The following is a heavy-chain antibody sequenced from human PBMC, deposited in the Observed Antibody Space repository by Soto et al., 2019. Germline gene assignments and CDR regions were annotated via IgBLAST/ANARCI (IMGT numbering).Heavy chain of an antibody. J-gene: IGHJ5*02. V-gene: IGHV1-18*04. CDR3: ARGDSTGSPTGWFDP. CDR2: ISNYNGDT. Sequence: QVQLVQSGAEVKKPGASVQVSCKASGYTFTRYSINWVRQAPGQGLEWVGWISNYNGDTKYAQKFQGRVTLTTDISTTTTYMDLRSLTSGDTAVYFCARGDSTGSPTGWFDPWGQGTLVTVSS. CDR1: GYTFTRYS. D-gene: IGHD6-19*01.